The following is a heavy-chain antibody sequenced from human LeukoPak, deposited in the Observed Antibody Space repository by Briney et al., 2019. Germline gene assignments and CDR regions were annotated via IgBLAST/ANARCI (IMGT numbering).Heavy chain of an antibody. V-gene: IGHV3-30*04. D-gene: IGHD3-22*01. Sequence: GGSLRLSCAASGFTFSSYAMHWVRQAPGKGLEWVAVISYDGSNKYYADSVKGRFTISRDNSKNTLYLQMNSLRAEDTAVYYCAKDTNYYDSSGYYHLVYWGQGTLVTVSS. CDR2: ISYDGSNK. CDR1: GFTFSSYA. J-gene: IGHJ4*02. CDR3: AKDTNYYDSSGYYHLVY.